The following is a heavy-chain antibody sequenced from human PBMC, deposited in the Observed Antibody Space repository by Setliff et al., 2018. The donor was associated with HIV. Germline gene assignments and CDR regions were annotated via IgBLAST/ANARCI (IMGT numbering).Heavy chain of an antibody. CDR1: GYTFANYG. J-gene: IGHJ4*02. CDR3: ARDSASIVGAARFYFDY. CDR2: ISAYNGNT. D-gene: IGHD1-26*01. Sequence: ASVKVSCKASGYTFANYGFSWVRQAPGQGHEWMGWISAYNGNTNYAQKVQGRVTMTTDPSTSTVYMELRSLRSDDTAVYYCARDSASIVGAARFYFDYWGQGTLVTVSS. V-gene: IGHV1-18*01.